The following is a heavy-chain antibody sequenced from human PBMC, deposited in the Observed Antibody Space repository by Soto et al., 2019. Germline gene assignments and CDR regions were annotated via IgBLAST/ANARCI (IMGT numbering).Heavy chain of an antibody. Sequence: QVQLVQSGAEVKKPGSSVKVSCKASGGTFSSYAISWVRQAPGQGLEWMGGIIPIFGTANYAQKFQGRVTITADESTSTAYMELSSLRSEDTALYYCARSLHFPGSSSSWYLGYYYYGMDVWGQGTTVTVSS. CDR1: GGTFSSYA. CDR3: ARSLHFPGSSSSWYLGYYYYGMDV. V-gene: IGHV1-69*01. CDR2: IIPIFGTA. J-gene: IGHJ6*02. D-gene: IGHD6-13*01.